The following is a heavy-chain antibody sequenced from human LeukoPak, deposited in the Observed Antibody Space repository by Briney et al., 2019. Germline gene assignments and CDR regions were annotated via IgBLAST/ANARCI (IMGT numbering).Heavy chain of an antibody. Sequence: GGSLRLSCVASGFTFADHAMHWVRRAPGQGLEWVTGINWNNGGIVYAASVKGRFTVSRDNAKNTLYLQMNSLRAEDTVVYYCVRGARGMYYFDYWGQGTLVTVSS. CDR1: GFTFADHA. CDR3: VRGARGMYYFDY. D-gene: IGHD3-16*01. V-gene: IGHV3-9*01. J-gene: IGHJ4*02. CDR2: INWNNGGI.